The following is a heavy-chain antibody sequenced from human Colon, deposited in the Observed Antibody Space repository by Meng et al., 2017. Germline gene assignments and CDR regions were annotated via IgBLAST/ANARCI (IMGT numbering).Heavy chain of an antibody. J-gene: IGHJ4*02. V-gene: IGHV4-4*02. CDR2: IYHSGST. Sequence: VQLEESGPGLVMPSGTLSLTCAVSGDSIRSSNWWSWVRQPPGRGLEWIGEIYHSGSTNYNPSLKNRLSLTVDKSKNQFSLTLHSVTAADTAVYYCARVIYASGNMAHLDCWGQGTLVTVSS. CDR1: GDSIRSSNW. CDR3: ARVIYASGNMAHLDC. D-gene: IGHD3-10*01.